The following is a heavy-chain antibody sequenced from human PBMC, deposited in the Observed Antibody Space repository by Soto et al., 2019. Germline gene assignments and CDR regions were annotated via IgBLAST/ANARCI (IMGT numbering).Heavy chain of an antibody. CDR2: IYYSGST. D-gene: IGHD3-16*01. CDR1: GGSISSYY. Sequence: SETLSLTCTVSGGSISSYYWSWIRQPPGKGLEWIGHIYYSGSTNYNPSLKSRVTISVDTSKNQFSLKLSSVTAADTADYYCAREKGGGMDVWGQGTTVTVSS. V-gene: IGHV4-59*01. J-gene: IGHJ6*02. CDR3: AREKGGGMDV.